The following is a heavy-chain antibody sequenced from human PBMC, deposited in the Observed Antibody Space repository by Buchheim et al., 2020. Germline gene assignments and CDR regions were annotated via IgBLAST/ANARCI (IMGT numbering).Heavy chain of an antibody. CDR2: INHSGST. Sequence: QVQLQQWGAGLLKPSETLSLTCAVYGGSFSGYYWSWIRQPPGKGLEWIGEINHSGSTNYNPSLKSRVTISVDTSKNQFSLKLSSVTAADTAVYYCARGYSSSTIKKQYYYYYGMDIWGQGTT. D-gene: IGHD6-6*01. CDR3: ARGYSSSTIKKQYYYYYGMDI. J-gene: IGHJ6*02. CDR1: GGSFSGYY. V-gene: IGHV4-34*01.